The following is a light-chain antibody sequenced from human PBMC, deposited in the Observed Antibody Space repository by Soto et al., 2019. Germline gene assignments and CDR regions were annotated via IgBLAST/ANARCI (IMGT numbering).Light chain of an antibody. CDR3: NSYAGSYTRA. V-gene: IGLV2-8*01. J-gene: IGLJ1*01. CDR2: DVS. CDR1: TSDVGGYNH. Sequence: QSALTQPPSASGSPGQSVTISCTGTTSDVGGYNHVSWYQQYPGKAPKLMIYDVSKRPSGVPDRFSGSKSGNTASLTVSGLQDEDEADYYCNSYAGSYTRAFGTGTKVTVL.